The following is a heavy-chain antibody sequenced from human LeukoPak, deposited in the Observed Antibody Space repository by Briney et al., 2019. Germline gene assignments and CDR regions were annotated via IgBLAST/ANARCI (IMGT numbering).Heavy chain of an antibody. J-gene: IGHJ6*03. CDR2: IIPIFGTA. V-gene: IGHV1-69*05. D-gene: IGHD6-13*01. Sequence: EASVKVSCEASGGTFSSYAISWVRQAPGQGLEWMGGIIPIFGTANYAQKFQGRVTITTDESTSTAYMELSSLRSEDTAVYYCATVTYSSSWYYFSGGSWYYYYMDVWGKGTTVTVSS. CDR1: GGTFSSYA. CDR3: ATVTYSSSWYYFSGGSWYYYYMDV.